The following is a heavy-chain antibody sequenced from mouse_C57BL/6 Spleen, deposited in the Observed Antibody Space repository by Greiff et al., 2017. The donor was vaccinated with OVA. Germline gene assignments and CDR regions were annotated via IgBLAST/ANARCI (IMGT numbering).Heavy chain of an antibody. J-gene: IGHJ4*01. D-gene: IGHD2-1*01. CDR2: IYPRDGST. CDR3: ARSGGNYENAMGY. Sequence: VKLVESGPELVKPGASVKLSCKASGYTFTSYDINWVKQRPGQGLEWIGWIYPRDGSTKYNEKFKGKATLTVDTSSSTAYMERHSLTSEDSAVYFCARSGGNYENAMGYRGQGTSGTVSS. CDR1: GYTFTSYD. V-gene: IGHV1-85*01.